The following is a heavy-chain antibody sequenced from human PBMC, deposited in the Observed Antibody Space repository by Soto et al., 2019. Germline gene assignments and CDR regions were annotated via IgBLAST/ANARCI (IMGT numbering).Heavy chain of an antibody. Sequence: GGSLRLSCAASGFTFDDYAMHWVRQAPGKGLEWVSGISWNSGSIGYADSVKGRFTISRDNAKNSLYLQMNSLRAEDTALYYCAKTSSGWYRYFDYWGQGTLVTVSS. D-gene: IGHD6-19*01. V-gene: IGHV3-9*01. CDR1: GFTFDDYA. CDR3: AKTSSGWYRYFDY. J-gene: IGHJ4*02. CDR2: ISWNSGSI.